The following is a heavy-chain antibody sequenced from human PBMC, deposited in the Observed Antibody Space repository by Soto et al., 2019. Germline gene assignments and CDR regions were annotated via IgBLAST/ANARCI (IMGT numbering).Heavy chain of an antibody. J-gene: IGHJ4*02. V-gene: IGHV3-74*01. CDR2: ISSGGTTT. CDR3: ARFGTSYDTSGFLY. CDR1: GFTFGSHW. Sequence: EVPLVESGGGLVQPGGSLRLSCAASGFTFGSHWMHWVRQAPGKGLVYVSRISSGGTTTNYAESVKGRFTISRDNARNTLYLQMNSLRVEDTAVYYCARFGTSYDTSGFLYWGQGTPVTVSS. D-gene: IGHD3-22*01.